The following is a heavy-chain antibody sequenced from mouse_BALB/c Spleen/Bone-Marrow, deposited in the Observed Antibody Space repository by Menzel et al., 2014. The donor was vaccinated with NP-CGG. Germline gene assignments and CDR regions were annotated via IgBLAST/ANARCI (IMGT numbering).Heavy chain of an antibody. CDR2: IFPGDGST. CDR1: GYTFTSYD. Sequence: VQLVESGAELVKPGASVKLSCKASGYTFTSYDINWVRQRPEQGLEWIGWIFPGDGSTKYNEKFKGKATLTIDKSSSTAYRQLSRLTSEGAADYFCASYYDGVLDYWGQGTSVTVSS. V-gene: IGHV1-85*01. CDR3: ASYYDGVLDY. D-gene: IGHD2-3*01. J-gene: IGHJ4*01.